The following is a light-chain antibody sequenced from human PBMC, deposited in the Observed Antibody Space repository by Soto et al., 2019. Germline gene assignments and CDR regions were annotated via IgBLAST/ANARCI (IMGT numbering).Light chain of an antibody. V-gene: IGLV2-14*01. Sequence: QSVLTQPASVSGSPGQSITISCTGTSSDVDGYNYVSWYQQHPGKAPKLMIYDVSNRPSGVSNRFSGSKSGNTASLTISGLQAEDEADYYCSSYTSSSVVFGTGTKVTVL. CDR2: DVS. CDR3: SSYTSSSVV. J-gene: IGLJ1*01. CDR1: SSDVDGYNY.